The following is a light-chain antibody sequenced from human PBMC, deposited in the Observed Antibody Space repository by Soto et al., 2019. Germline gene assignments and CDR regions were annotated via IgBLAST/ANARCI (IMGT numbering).Light chain of an antibody. Sequence: DIVMTQSPATLSVSPGERATLSCRASQSVANNVAWYQQKPGQPPRLLIYGASTRAAGVPARFSGSGYGRQFSLTISSLQSEDFAIYHGQQHNNWPPWTFGQGSKV. CDR2: GAS. CDR1: QSVANN. CDR3: QQHNNWPPWT. J-gene: IGKJ1*01. V-gene: IGKV3-15*01.